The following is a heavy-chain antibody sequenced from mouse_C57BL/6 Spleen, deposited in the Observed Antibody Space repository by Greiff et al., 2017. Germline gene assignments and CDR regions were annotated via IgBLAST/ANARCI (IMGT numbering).Heavy chain of an antibody. CDR3: ARRLFYSNYVPYFDY. V-gene: IGHV5-9*01. D-gene: IGHD2-5*01. J-gene: IGHJ2*01. Sequence: EVKVVESGGGLVKPGGSLKLSCAASGFTFSSYTMSWVRQTPEKRLEWVATISGGGGNTYYPDSVKGRFTISRDNAKNTLYLQMSSLRSEDTALYYCARRLFYSNYVPYFDYWGQGTTLTVSS. CDR1: GFTFSSYT. CDR2: ISGGGGNT.